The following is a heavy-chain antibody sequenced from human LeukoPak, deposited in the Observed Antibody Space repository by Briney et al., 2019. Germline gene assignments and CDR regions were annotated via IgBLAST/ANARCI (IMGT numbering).Heavy chain of an antibody. J-gene: IGHJ4*02. V-gene: IGHV4-39*07. D-gene: IGHD3-10*01. CDR3: ARWAGGVRGVITRYYFDY. Sequence: PSETLSLTCTVSGGSISSSSYYWGWIRQPPGKGLEWIGSIYYSGSTYYNPSLKSRVTISVDTSKNQFSLKLSSVTAADTAVYYCARWAGGVRGVITRYYFDYWGQGTLVTVSS. CDR2: IYYSGST. CDR1: GGSISSSSYY.